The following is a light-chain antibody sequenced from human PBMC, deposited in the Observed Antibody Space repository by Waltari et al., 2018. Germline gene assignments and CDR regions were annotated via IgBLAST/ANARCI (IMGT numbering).Light chain of an antibody. CDR2: KVS. Sequence: DVVRTQSPLSLPVSLGQPASISCRSSQSLVSSDGNTYFNWFQQRPGHSPRRLLYKVSNRDSGVTDSFCGSGSSTEFTLRISRVEAEDFGVYYCLQATHRPWTFGQGTKVEIK. V-gene: IGKV2-30*01. CDR1: QSLVSSDGNTY. J-gene: IGKJ1*01. CDR3: LQATHRPWT.